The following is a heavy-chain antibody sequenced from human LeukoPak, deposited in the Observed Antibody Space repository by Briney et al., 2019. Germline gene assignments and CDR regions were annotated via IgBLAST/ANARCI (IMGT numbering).Heavy chain of an antibody. D-gene: IGHD2-15*01. CDR1: GFTFSSYW. V-gene: IGHV3-7*04. CDR3: ERSASGAFDY. Sequence: PGGCLRLSCAASGFTFSSYWMSWVRHAPGKGLEWVANIKQDGSEKYYVDSVKGRFTISRDNAKNSLYLQMNSLRAEDTAVYYCERSASGAFDYWGQGTLVTVSS. J-gene: IGHJ4*02. CDR2: IKQDGSEK.